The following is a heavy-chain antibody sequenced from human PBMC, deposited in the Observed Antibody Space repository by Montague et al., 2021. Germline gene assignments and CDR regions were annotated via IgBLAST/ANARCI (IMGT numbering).Heavy chain of an antibody. V-gene: IGHV4-38-2*02. J-gene: IGHJ6*03. CDR2: VSHGGRT. Sequence: SETLSLTCTVSRSLVNSDYYWGWIRQPPGKGLEWMGSVSHGGRTYYNPFLKSRVTISVDTSNNHFSLKLSSVTAADTAMYYCARERDRYYYMDIWGKGTTTTVSS. CDR3: ARERDRYYYMDI. CDR1: RSLVNSDYY.